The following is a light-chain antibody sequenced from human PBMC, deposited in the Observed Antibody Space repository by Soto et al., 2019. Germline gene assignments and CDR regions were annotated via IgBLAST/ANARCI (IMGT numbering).Light chain of an antibody. J-gene: IGKJ2*01. CDR3: QQYNNWSYT. V-gene: IGKV3-15*01. CDR2: GAS. Sequence: EIVMTQSPATLSVSPGERATLSCRASQSVSSNLAWYQQKPGQAPRLLIYGASTRATGIPARFSGSGSGTEFTLTISSLQSVDFAVYYCQQYNNWSYTFGQGTKLEIK. CDR1: QSVSSN.